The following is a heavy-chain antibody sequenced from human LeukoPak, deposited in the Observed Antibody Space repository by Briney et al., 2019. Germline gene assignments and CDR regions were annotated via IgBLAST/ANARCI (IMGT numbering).Heavy chain of an antibody. CDR2: IYYSGST. V-gene: IGHV4-31*03. CDR3: ARDLTRDAFDI. D-gene: IGHD3-9*01. Sequence: SETLSLTCTVSGGSISSGGYYWSWIRQHPGKGLEWIGYIYYSGSTYYNPSLKSRVTMSVDTSKNQFSLKLSSVTAADTAVYYCARDLTRDAFDIWGQGTMVTVSS. CDR1: GGSISSGGYY. J-gene: IGHJ3*02.